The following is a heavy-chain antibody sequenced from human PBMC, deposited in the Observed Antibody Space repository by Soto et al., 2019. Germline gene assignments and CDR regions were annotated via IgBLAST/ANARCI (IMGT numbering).Heavy chain of an antibody. CDR2: ISYDGNNK. V-gene: IGHV3-30-3*01. CDR3: ARHKGVGTTGAFDI. J-gene: IGHJ3*02. CDR1: GFTFSSYA. D-gene: IGHD1-1*01. Sequence: QVQLVESGGGVVQPGRSLRLSCAASGFTFSSYAMHWVRQAPGKGLEWVAGISYDGNNKYYADSVKDRFTISRDNSKNTLYLQMNRLRAEDTAVYYCARHKGVGTTGAFDIWGQGTMVTVSS.